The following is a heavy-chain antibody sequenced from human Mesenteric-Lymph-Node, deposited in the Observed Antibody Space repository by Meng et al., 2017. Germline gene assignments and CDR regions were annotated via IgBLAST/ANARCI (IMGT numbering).Heavy chain of an antibody. D-gene: IGHD5-12*01. J-gene: IGHJ4*02. CDR1: GGSISSVEYY. CDR2: IYYSGST. CDR3: ARDLGVATSIAGFVY. V-gene: IGHV4-30-4*01. Sequence: QVQLQESGPGLVKPSQTLSLTCTVSGGSISSVEYYWSWIRQPPGKCLEWIGYIYYSGSTYYNPSLKSRVTISVDTSKNQFSLRLSSVTAADTAVYYCARDLGVATSIAGFVYWGQGTLVTVSS.